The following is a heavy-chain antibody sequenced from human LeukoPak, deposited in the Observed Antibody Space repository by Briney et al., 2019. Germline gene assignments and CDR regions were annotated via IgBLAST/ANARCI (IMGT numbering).Heavy chain of an antibody. D-gene: IGHD7-27*01. CDR1: GFTFSSYA. V-gene: IGHV3-23*01. CDR2: ISGSGGST. CDR3: ATTADYWGSYG. Sequence: GGSLRLSCAASGFTFSSYAMSWVRQAPGKGLEWVSGISGSGGSTYYADSVKGRFTISRDNSKNTLYLQMNSLRAEDTAVYYCATTADYWGSYGWGQGTLVTVSS. J-gene: IGHJ4*02.